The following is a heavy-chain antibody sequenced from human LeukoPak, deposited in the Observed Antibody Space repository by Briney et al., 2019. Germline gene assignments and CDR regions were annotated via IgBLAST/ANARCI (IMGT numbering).Heavy chain of an antibody. CDR2: IYTSGST. J-gene: IGHJ4*02. CDR1: GGSITSGSYY. V-gene: IGHV4-61*02. D-gene: IGHD5-24*01. CDR3: ARGVRWLQYPFDY. Sequence: SETLSLTCTVSGGSITSGSYYWNWIRQPAGKGLEWIGRIYTSGSTNYNPSLKSRVTISVDTSENQFSLKLSSVTAADTAVYYCARGVRWLQYPFDYWGQGTLVTVSS.